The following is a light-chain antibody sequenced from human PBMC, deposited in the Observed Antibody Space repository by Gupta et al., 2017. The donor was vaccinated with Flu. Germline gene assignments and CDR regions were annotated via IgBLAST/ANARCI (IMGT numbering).Light chain of an antibody. J-gene: IGKJ4*01. V-gene: IGKV3-15*01. CDR3: QQYNDWHPLT. Sequence: VLTQSPAILSVHRGEAVTLTCRPRPAVSTKIAWYQKRSGQPPSLLIQGAATRASGVSDRFSGSGSETEFTLTINGLQSEDFAVYYCQQYNDWHPLTFGGGTEVEIK. CDR1: PAVSTK. CDR2: GAA.